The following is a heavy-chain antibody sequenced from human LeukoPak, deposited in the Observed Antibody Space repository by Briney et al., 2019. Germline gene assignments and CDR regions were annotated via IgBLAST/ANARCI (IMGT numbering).Heavy chain of an antibody. Sequence: GGSLRLSCAASGFTFSSYSMNWVRQAPGKGLEWLSYISSSSSSTIYYADSVKGRFTISRDNAKNSLYLQMNSLRAEDTAVYYCARRRDSGSLQHFDYWGQGTLVTVSS. CDR1: GFTFSSYS. J-gene: IGHJ4*02. D-gene: IGHD1-26*01. CDR2: ISSSSSSTI. CDR3: ARRRDSGSLQHFDY. V-gene: IGHV3-48*01.